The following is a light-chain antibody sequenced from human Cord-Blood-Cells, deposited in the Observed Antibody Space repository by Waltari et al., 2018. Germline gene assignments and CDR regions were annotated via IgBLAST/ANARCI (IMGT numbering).Light chain of an antibody. V-gene: IGLV2-14*01. CDR3: SSYTSSSTRV. J-gene: IGLJ3*02. Sequence: QSALTQPASVSGSPGQSITISCTGTSSDVGGYKYVSWYHQHPGKAPKLMIYDVSNRPPGVSNRFSGSKSGNTASLTISGLQAEDEADYYCSSYTSSSTRVFGGGTKLTVL. CDR1: SSDVGGYKY. CDR2: DVS.